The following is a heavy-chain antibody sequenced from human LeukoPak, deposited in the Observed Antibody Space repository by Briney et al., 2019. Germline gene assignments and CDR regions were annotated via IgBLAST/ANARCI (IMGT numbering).Heavy chain of an antibody. CDR2: IKKDGSEK. CDR1: GFTFSNYW. CDR3: ARGGVDYYGLGTYYLMYYFDY. Sequence: GGSLRLSCAASGFTFSNYWMSWVRQAPGKGLEWVANIKKDGSEKKYVDSVKGRFTISRDNAENSLHLQMNSLRAEDTAVYFCARGGVDYYGLGTYYLMYYFDYWGQGALVTVSS. D-gene: IGHD3-10*01. J-gene: IGHJ4*02. V-gene: IGHV3-7*03.